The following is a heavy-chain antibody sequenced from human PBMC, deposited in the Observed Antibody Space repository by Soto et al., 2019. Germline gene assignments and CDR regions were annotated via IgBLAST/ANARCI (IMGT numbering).Heavy chain of an antibody. CDR3: AKVHYDSSGFDY. Sequence: GGSLRLSCAASGFTFSSYGMHWVRQAPGKGLEWVAVISYDGSNKYYADSVKGRFTISRDNSKNTLYLQMNSLRAEDTAVYYCAKVHYDSSGFDYWGQGTLVTVSS. CDR1: GFTFSSYG. D-gene: IGHD3-22*01. V-gene: IGHV3-30*18. CDR2: ISYDGSNK. J-gene: IGHJ4*02.